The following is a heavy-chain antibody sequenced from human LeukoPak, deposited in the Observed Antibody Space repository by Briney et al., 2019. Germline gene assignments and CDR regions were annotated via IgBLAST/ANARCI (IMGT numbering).Heavy chain of an antibody. J-gene: IGHJ4*02. Sequence: PGGSLRLSCAASGFTFSNSAMTWVRQAPGRGLEWVATVSGSGSNTYYADSVKGRFTISRDNSKNMLYLQMNSLRAEDTAEYSCAKGNTPYLSPIYYWGQGALVTLSP. CDR1: GFTFSNSA. D-gene: IGHD2-2*02. CDR2: VSGSGSNT. CDR3: AKGNTPYLSPIYY. V-gene: IGHV3-23*01.